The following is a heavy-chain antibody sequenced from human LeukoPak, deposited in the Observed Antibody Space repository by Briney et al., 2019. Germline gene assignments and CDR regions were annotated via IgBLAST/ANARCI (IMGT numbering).Heavy chain of an antibody. J-gene: IGHJ4*02. Sequence: SETLSLTCTVSGGSISSSSYYWGWIRQPPGKGLEWIGSIYYSGSTYYNPSLKSRVTISVDTSKNQFSLKLSSVTAADTAVYYCARVRIQLWFNDYWGQGTLVTVSS. V-gene: IGHV4-39*07. CDR3: ARVRIQLWFNDY. CDR2: IYYSGST. CDR1: GGSISSSSYY. D-gene: IGHD5-18*01.